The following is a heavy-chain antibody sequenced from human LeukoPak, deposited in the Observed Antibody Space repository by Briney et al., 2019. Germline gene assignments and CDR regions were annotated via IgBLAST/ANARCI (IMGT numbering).Heavy chain of an antibody. D-gene: IGHD3-3*01. CDR1: GGSISSSSYY. CDR2: IYYSGST. V-gene: IGHV4-39*01. J-gene: IGHJ5*02. Sequence: SETLSLTCTVSGGSISSSSYYWGWIRQPPGKGLEWIGSIYYSGSTYYNPSLKSRVTISVDTSKYQFSLKLSSVTAADTAVYYCARHHYDFWSGYWGGTYNWFDPWGQGTLVTVSS. CDR3: ARHHYDFWSGYWGGTYNWFDP.